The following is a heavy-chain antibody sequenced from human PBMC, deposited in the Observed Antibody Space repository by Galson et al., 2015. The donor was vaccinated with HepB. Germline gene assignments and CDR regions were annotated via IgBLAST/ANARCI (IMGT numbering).Heavy chain of an antibody. D-gene: IGHD2-15*01. Sequence: SVKVSCKASGYTFSTYSITWVRQAPGQGLEWMGWMSPDNRNTNYARKFQGRVTMTTDTFTSTAYMELTSLRSDDTAVYYCARGALVGVVGGSLNNWFDPWGQGTLVTVSS. CDR2: MSPDNRNT. CDR3: ARGALVGVVGGSLNNWFDP. V-gene: IGHV1-18*01. J-gene: IGHJ5*02. CDR1: GYTFSTYS.